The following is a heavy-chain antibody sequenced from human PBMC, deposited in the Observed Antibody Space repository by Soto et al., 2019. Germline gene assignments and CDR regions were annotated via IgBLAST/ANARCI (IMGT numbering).Heavy chain of an antibody. D-gene: IGHD3-3*01. J-gene: IGHJ6*03. V-gene: IGHV3-15*01. CDR2: IKSKTDGGTT. CDR3: TTNYDFWSGYDPSYYYYMDV. CDR1: GFTFSNAW. Sequence: PGGSLRLSCAASGFTFSNAWMSWVRQAPGKGLEWVGRIKSKTDGGTTDYDAPVKGRFTISRDDSKKKQYLQMNSQKTEDSAVYYCTTNYDFWSGYDPSYYYYMDVWGKGTTVTVSS.